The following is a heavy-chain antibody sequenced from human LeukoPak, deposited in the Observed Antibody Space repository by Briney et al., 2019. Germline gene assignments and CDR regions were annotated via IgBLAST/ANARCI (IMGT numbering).Heavy chain of an antibody. D-gene: IGHD3-22*01. CDR1: GGSFSGYY. Sequence: PSETLSLTCAVYGGSFSGYYWSWIRQPPGKGLEWIGEINHSGSTNYNPSLKSRVTISVDTSKNQFSLKLSSVTAADTAVYYCARGRGYYYDSSGYCYSDHIDYWGQGTLVTVSS. J-gene: IGHJ4*02. CDR2: INHSGST. V-gene: IGHV4-34*01. CDR3: ARGRGYYYDSSGYCYSDHIDY.